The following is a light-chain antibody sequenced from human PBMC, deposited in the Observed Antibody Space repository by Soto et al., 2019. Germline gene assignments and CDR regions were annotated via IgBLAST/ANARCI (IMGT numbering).Light chain of an antibody. CDR2: DVS. Sequence: QSALTQPRSVSGSPGQSVTISCTGTSSDVGGYNSVSWYQQYPGKAPKLMIYDVSKRPSGVPDRFSGSKSGNAASLTISGRQAEDEADDYCCSYAGTYTWVFGGGTKLTVL. J-gene: IGLJ3*02. CDR1: SSDVGGYNS. V-gene: IGLV2-11*01. CDR3: CSYAGTYTWV.